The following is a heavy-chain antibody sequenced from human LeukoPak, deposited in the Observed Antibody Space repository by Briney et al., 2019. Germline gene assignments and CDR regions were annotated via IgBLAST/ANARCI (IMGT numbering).Heavy chain of an antibody. CDR2: IYYSGST. Sequence: SETLSLTCTVSGGSISSSSYYWGWIRQPPGKGLEWIGSIYYSGSTYYNPSLKSRVTISVDTSKNQFSLKLSSVTAADTAVYYCARRAAAASAFDIWGQGTMVTVSS. CDR3: ARRAAAASAFDI. J-gene: IGHJ3*02. CDR1: GGSISSSSYY. V-gene: IGHV4-39*01. D-gene: IGHD6-13*01.